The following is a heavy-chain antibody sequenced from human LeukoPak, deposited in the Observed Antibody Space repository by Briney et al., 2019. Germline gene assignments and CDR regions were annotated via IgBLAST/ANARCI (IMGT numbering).Heavy chain of an antibody. V-gene: IGHV1-69*06. Sequence: GASVKVSCKASGGTFNSYAISWVRQAPGQGLEWMGGIIRMSDTANYPQKFRGRLTITADIPTSTVYMELSSLRSEDTAVYYCVRDHLAVAGMRLAWFDPWGQGTVVAASS. D-gene: IGHD6-19*01. CDR2: IIRMSDTA. J-gene: IGHJ5*02. CDR1: GGTFNSYA. CDR3: VRDHLAVAGMRLAWFDP.